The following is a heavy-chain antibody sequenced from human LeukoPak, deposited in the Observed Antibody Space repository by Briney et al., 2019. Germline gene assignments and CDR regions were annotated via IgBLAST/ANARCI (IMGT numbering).Heavy chain of an antibody. CDR3: ARDLTMVRGVINYFDY. CDR2: ISSSGSTI. CDR1: GFTFSSYE. V-gene: IGHV3-48*03. J-gene: IGHJ4*02. D-gene: IGHD3-10*01. Sequence: GGSLRLSCAASGFTFSSYEMNWVRQAPGKGLEWVSYISSSGSTIYYADSVKGRFTISRDNAKSSLYLQMNSLRAEDTAVYYCARDLTMVRGVINYFDYWGQGTLVTVSS.